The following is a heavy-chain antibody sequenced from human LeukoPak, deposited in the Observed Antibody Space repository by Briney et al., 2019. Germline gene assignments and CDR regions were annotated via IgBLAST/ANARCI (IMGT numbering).Heavy chain of an antibody. V-gene: IGHV3-23*01. CDR2: IFGSGGSA. CDR3: AKTTTGYSSGRYPGWPVDY. Sequence: GGSLRLSCAASGFTFNSYAMYWVRQAPGKGLEWVSGIFGSGGSAHYADSVKGRFTISRDNSKNTVYLQMNSLRAEDTAVYYCAKTTTGYSSGRYPGWPVDYWGQGALVTVSS. CDR1: GFTFNSYA. J-gene: IGHJ4*02. D-gene: IGHD6-19*01.